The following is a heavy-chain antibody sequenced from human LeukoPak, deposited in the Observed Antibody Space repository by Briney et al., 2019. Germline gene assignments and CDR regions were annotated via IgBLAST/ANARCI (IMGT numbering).Heavy chain of an antibody. CDR3: AKESGALGAPLYDY. CDR2: IYSGGST. D-gene: IGHD4/OR15-4a*01. CDR1: GFTVSSSY. J-gene: IGHJ4*02. V-gene: IGHV3-53*01. Sequence: GGSLRLSCAASGFTVSSSYMNWVRQAPGKGLEWVSSIYSGGSTYYADSVKGRFTISRDNSKNTLYLQMNSLRAEDTAAYYCAKESGALGAPLYDYWGRGILVTASS.